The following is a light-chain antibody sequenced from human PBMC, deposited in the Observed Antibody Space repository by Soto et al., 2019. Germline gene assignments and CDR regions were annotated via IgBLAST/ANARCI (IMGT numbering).Light chain of an antibody. J-gene: IGLJ1*01. CDR2: EGS. CDR3: SSYTGTSTFV. CDR1: SSVVGSYNL. Sequence: QSVLTQPASVSGSPGQSITISCTGTSSVVGSYNLVSWYQQHPGKAPKLMIYEGSKRPSGVSNRFSGSKSGNTASLTISGLQAEDEADYYCSSYTGTSTFVFGGGTKVTVL. V-gene: IGLV2-14*02.